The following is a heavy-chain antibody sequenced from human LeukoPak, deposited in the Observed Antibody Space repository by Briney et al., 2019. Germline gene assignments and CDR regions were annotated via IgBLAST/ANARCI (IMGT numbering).Heavy chain of an antibody. V-gene: IGHV3-23*01. J-gene: IGHJ4*02. CDR1: GFAFYNYA. CDR3: AKDGQSFNSVWDYFDS. D-gene: IGHD7-27*01. Sequence: GGSLRLSCATSGFAFYNYAMSWVRQPPGKGLEWVSGIGGGDAYYAYSVKGRFTISRDNSKSTVDLQMSSLRVEDTAVYYCAKDGQSFNSVWDYFDSWGQGTLVTVSS. CDR2: IGGGDA.